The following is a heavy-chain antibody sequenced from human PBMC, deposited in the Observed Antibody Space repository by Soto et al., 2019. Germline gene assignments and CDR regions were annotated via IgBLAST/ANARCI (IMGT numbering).Heavy chain of an antibody. D-gene: IGHD3-10*01. CDR3: AREEGFRITMDRGRWFDP. CDR2: VNPISGDT. CDR1: GYTFTGYY. J-gene: IGHJ5*02. V-gene: IGHV1-2*02. Sequence: QIQLVQSGAEVKKPGASVKVPCRASGYTFTGYYLHWVRQAPGQGLEWMGWVNPISGDTNYAQKFQDRVIMTRDRSITTVHMELSRLRSDDTAVYYCAREEGFRITMDRGRWFDPWGQGTLVTVSS.